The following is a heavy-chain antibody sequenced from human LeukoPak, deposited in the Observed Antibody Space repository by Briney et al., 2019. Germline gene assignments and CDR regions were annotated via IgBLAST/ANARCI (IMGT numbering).Heavy chain of an antibody. D-gene: IGHD2-21*01. CDR2: IIGDGSNT. CDR3: AKVGDGDYYLDY. Sequence: GGSLRLSCAASGFTFSHHAMSWARQSLGKRLEWVSVIIGDGSNTYYADSVKGRFTISRDNTKNTLYLQMNSLTADDTAVYYCAKVGDGDYYLDYWGQGTPVTVSS. V-gene: IGHV3-23*01. CDR1: GFTFSHHA. J-gene: IGHJ4*02.